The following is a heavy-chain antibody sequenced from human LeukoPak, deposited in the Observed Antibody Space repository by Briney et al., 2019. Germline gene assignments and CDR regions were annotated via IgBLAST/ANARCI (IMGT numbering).Heavy chain of an antibody. V-gene: IGHV4-34*01. Sequence: PSETLSLTCAVYGGSFSGYYWSWIRQPPGKGLEWIGEINHSGSTNYNPSLKSRVTISVDTSKNQFSLNLSSLTAADTAVYHCARQHYDILTGPHPHFDSWGQGTLVTVSS. D-gene: IGHD3-9*01. CDR3: ARQHYDILTGPHPHFDS. CDR1: GGSFSGYY. J-gene: IGHJ4*02. CDR2: INHSGST.